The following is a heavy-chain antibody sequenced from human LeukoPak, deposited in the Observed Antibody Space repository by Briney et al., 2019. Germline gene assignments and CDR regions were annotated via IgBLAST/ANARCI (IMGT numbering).Heavy chain of an antibody. D-gene: IGHD5-12*01. Sequence: ASVKVCRKASGYTLTSYGISWVRQAPGQGLEWMGWISAYNGNTKYAQPLQGRVTMTTDTSTSTAYMELRSLRSDDTAVYYCTSTGYSGHDPLHYWGRGTLVTVSS. CDR3: TSTGYSGHDPLHY. V-gene: IGHV1-18*01. CDR2: ISAYNGNT. J-gene: IGHJ4*02. CDR1: GYTLTSYG.